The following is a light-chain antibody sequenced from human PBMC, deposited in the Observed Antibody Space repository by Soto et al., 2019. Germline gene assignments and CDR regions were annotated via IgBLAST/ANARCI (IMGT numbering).Light chain of an antibody. CDR1: HGFSNY. V-gene: IGKV1-27*01. CDR2: ATS. CDR3: QKYDGAPWT. Sequence: DIQMTQSPSSLSASVGDRVTITCRAGHGFSNYLAWYQQKPGKVPKLLIYATSTLQSGVPSRFSGSGSGAEFTLTISSLQPEDVATYYCQKYDGAPWTFGQGTKVEIK. J-gene: IGKJ1*01.